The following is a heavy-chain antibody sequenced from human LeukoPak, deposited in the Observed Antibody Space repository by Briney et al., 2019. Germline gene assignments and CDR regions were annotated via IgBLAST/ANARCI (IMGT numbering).Heavy chain of an antibody. CDR2: INHSGST. J-gene: IGHJ4*02. CDR1: GGSFSGYY. CDR3: ARATDY. Sequence: KPSETLSLTCAVYGGSFSGYYWSWIRQPPGKGLEWIGEINHSGSTNYNPSLKSRVTISVDTSKNQFSLKLSSVTAADTAVYYYARATDYWGQGTLVTVSS. V-gene: IGHV4-34*01.